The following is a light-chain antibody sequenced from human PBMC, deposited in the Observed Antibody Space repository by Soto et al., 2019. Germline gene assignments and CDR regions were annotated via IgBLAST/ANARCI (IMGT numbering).Light chain of an antibody. V-gene: IGLV2-14*03. CDR1: SSDIGAYNF. CDR2: DVT. Sequence: QSVLTQPASVSGSPEQSITISCTGTSSDIGAYNFVSWYQQHPGRAPKLIVYDVTNRPSGVSNRFSGSKSGDTASLTISWLQVEDEADYYCCSYTDSNSYVFGTGTKVTVL. J-gene: IGLJ1*01. CDR3: CSYTDSNSYV.